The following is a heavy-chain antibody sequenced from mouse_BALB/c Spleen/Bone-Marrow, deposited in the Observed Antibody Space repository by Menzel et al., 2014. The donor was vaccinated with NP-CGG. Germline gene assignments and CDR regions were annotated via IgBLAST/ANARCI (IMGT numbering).Heavy chain of an antibody. CDR2: INPYNGDT. Sequence: QLQESGPELQTPGVSSQISCTASGYSFTDYFMNWVMQSHGKSLEWIGRINPYNGDTFYNQKFKGKATLTVDKSSSTAHMELRSRASEDSAVYYCTRVTTDWYFHVWRGGTTVPVSS. D-gene: IGHD1-1*01. CDR3: TRVTTDWYFHV. J-gene: IGHJ1*01. CDR1: GYSFTDYF. V-gene: IGHV1-20*02.